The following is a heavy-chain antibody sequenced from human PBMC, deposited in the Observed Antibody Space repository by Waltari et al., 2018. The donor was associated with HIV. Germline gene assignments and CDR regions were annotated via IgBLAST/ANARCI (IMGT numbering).Heavy chain of an antibody. Sequence: EVQLVESGGGLVQPGGSLRLCCGASGFTFNSHWMSWIRQAPGKGLEWVANIKQDGSDKNYVDSVKGRFTISRDNAKNSLYLQMNSLRAEDTAVYYCVRNGGSFDYWGQGTLVTVSS. J-gene: IGHJ4*02. CDR2: IKQDGSDK. CDR1: GFTFNSHW. D-gene: IGHD1-26*01. CDR3: VRNGGSFDY. V-gene: IGHV3-7*01.